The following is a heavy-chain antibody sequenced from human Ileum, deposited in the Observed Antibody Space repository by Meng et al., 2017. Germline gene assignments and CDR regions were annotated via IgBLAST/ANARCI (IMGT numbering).Heavy chain of an antibody. Sequence: VQLQESGPRLLKPSGTLSLTCAVSGTWWSWVRQPPGKGLEWIGEIFQSGRTNYNPSLKSRVTISIDKSKSQISLQLSAVTAADTAVYSCATSNDRDVYYLGYWGQGTLVTVSS. J-gene: IGHJ4*02. CDR2: IFQSGRT. CDR1: GTW. V-gene: IGHV4-4*02. CDR3: ATSNDRDVYYLGY. D-gene: IGHD3-22*01.